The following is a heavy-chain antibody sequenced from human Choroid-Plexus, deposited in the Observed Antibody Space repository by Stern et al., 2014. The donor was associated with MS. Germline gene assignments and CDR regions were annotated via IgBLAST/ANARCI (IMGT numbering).Heavy chain of an antibody. V-gene: IGHV3-30*18. D-gene: IGHD2/OR15-2a*01. CDR1: GFTFGSCA. J-gene: IGHJ5*02. CDR3: AKDRQYLTYFFDH. CDR2: VSYDGSNK. Sequence: VQLVESGGGVVQPGRPLRLSCVASGFTFGSCAMHWVRQAPGKGLEWVEGVSYDGSNKYYVDSVKGRFTISRDNSQNTLYIQMSSLRPEDTAVYYCAKDRQYLTYFFDHWGQGSLVTVSS.